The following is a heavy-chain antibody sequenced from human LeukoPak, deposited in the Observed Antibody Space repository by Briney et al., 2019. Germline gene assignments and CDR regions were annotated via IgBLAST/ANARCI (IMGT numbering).Heavy chain of an antibody. CDR2: IXXXGIST. J-gene: IGHJ4*02. CDR3: ARAAPSPHRGLWFGELQDY. D-gene: IGHD3-10*01. Sequence: GFTFXXYXXXWVRQAXGKGXXXGXRIXXXGISTSYAASVTGRFTISRDTPKNTLYLQMNTLRAEDTAVYYCARAAPSPHRGLWFGELQDYWGQGTLVTVSS. CDR1: GFTFXXYX. V-gene: IGHV3-74*01.